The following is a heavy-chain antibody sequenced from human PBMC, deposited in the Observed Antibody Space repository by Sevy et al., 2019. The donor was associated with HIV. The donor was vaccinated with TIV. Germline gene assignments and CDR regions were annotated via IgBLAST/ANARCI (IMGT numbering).Heavy chain of an antibody. Sequence: GGSLRLSCAASGFTFSSYPMHWVRQAPGKGLEWVSSISGLSNYIYYADSVKGRFSISRDNTKNSVYLQMNSLRGEGTAVFYCARAVPATDAFDIWGQGTLVTVSS. V-gene: IGHV3-21*01. CDR2: ISGLSNYI. CDR1: GFTFSSYP. CDR3: ARAVPATDAFDI. D-gene: IGHD6-19*01. J-gene: IGHJ3*02.